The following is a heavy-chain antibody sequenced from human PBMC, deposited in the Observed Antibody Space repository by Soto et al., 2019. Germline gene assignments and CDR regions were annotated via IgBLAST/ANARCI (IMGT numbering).Heavy chain of an antibody. CDR2: IWFDGDNK. CDR1: GFTFSDYG. CDR3: AREHSSTWYNGMDV. D-gene: IGHD6-19*01. J-gene: IGHJ6*02. Sequence: QVQLVESGGGVVQPGRALRLSCVAYGFTFSDYGMHWVRQTPGKGLEWVAAIWFDGDNKFYADSVKGRFTISRDNSKNTLYLQMNSLSGDDTAVYYCAREHSSTWYNGMDVWGQGTTVTVSS. V-gene: IGHV3-33*01.